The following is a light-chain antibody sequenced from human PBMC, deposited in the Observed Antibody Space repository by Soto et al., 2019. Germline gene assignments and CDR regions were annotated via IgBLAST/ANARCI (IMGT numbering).Light chain of an antibody. CDR1: QSVSSN. CDR3: QQYNNWPRGT. V-gene: IGKV3-15*01. J-gene: IGKJ2*01. CDR2: GAS. Sequence: EIVMTQSPATLSVSPGERATLSCRASQSVSSNLAWYQQKPGQAPRLLISGASTRATGIPARFSGSGSGTEFTLTISSLQSEDFAVYYCQQYNNWPRGTFGQGTKLDIK.